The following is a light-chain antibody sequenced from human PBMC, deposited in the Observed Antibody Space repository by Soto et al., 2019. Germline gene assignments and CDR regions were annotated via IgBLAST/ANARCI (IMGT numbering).Light chain of an antibody. J-gene: IGKJ1*01. CDR2: GAS. Sequence: ERVMTQSPGTLSVSPWERSTLSFMASQSVSSNLAWYQQKLDQAPRLLIYGASNRATGIPDRFSGSGSGTDFTLTISRLEPEDFAVYYCQQYGSSPRTFGQGTKVDIK. V-gene: IGKV3-20*01. CDR3: QQYGSSPRT. CDR1: QSVSSN.